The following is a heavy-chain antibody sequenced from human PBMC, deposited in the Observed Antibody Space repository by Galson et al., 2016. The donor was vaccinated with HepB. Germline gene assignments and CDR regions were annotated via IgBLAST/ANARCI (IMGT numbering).Heavy chain of an antibody. CDR3: ARDPYVETAMVTAGGGDYFDY. V-gene: IGHV3-7*01. CDR1: GFTFSSYW. D-gene: IGHD5-18*01. CDR2: IKQDGSEK. Sequence: SLRLSCAASGFTFSSYWMSWVRQAPGKGLEWVANIKQDGSEKYYVDSVKGRFTISRDNAKNSLYLQMKSLRAGETAVYYCARDPYVETAMVTAGGGDYFDYWGQGTLVTVSS. J-gene: IGHJ4*02.